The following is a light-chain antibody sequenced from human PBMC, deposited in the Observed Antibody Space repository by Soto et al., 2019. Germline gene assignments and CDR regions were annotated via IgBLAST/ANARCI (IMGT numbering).Light chain of an antibody. V-gene: IGLV2-14*01. J-gene: IGLJ3*02. Sequence: QSALTQPASVSGSPGQSITISCTGTSSDVGGYNYVSWYQQHPGKAPKLMIYEVSNRPSGVSNRFSGSKSGNTASLTISGLPAEDEADYYCSSYTSGSTWVFGGGNKLTVL. CDR1: SSDVGGYNY. CDR2: EVS. CDR3: SSYTSGSTWV.